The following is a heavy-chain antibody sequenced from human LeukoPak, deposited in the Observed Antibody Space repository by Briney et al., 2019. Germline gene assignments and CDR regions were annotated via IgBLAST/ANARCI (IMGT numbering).Heavy chain of an antibody. Sequence: PGGSLRLSCLASGFSVDSNYMSWVRQAPGKGLEWVSVIYSNGKEYYAESAKGRFTISRDISKNSLDLQMNRLRGDDTALYYCARESPTSGIDSWGQGTLVIVSS. CDR3: ARESPTSGIDS. V-gene: IGHV3-53*01. CDR1: GFSVDSNY. CDR2: IYSNGKE. D-gene: IGHD2-15*01. J-gene: IGHJ5*01.